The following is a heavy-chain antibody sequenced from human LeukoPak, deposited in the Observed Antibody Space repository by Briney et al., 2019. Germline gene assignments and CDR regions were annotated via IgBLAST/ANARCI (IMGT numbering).Heavy chain of an antibody. V-gene: IGHV3-20*01. CDR3: ARGRRGWYFFDY. CDR2: INRNGGST. CDR1: GYTFNDYG. Sequence: PGGSLRVSCKASGYTFNDYGMSWVRQAPGKGLEWVSGINRNGGSTSYAESVKGGFTISRDNAKNSLYMQMNSLRAEAPALYHCARGRRGWYFFDYWGQRTVGTLSS. J-gene: IGHJ4*02. D-gene: IGHD6-19*01.